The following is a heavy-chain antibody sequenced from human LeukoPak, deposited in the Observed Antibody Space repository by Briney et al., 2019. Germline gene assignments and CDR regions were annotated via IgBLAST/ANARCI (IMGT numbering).Heavy chain of an antibody. Sequence: MPSETLSLTCAVYGGSFSGYYWSWIRQPPGKGLEWIGEINHSGSTNYNPSLKSRVTISVDTSKNQFSLKLSSVTAADTAVYYCARSRESVDGDYEYYYYYGMDVWGQGTTVTVSS. CDR3: ARSRESVDGDYEYYYYYGMDV. J-gene: IGHJ6*02. D-gene: IGHD4-17*01. CDR1: GGSFSGYY. CDR2: INHSGST. V-gene: IGHV4-34*01.